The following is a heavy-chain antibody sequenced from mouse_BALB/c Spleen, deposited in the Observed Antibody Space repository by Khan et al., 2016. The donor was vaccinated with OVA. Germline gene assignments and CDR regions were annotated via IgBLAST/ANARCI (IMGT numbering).Heavy chain of an antibody. J-gene: IGHJ4*01. D-gene: IGHD1-1*01. CDR3: ARVYGSNYAMDY. CDR1: GSIFTSYW. Sequence: VQLQESGAELVRPGASVKLSCTTSGSIFTSYWIHWVKQRSGQGLEWIARNYPGTGSTYYNEKFKGKATLTADKSSSTAYMQLSSLKSEDSAVYCCARVYGSNYAMDYWGQGTSFTVSS. CDR2: NYPGTGST. V-gene: IGHV1-76*01.